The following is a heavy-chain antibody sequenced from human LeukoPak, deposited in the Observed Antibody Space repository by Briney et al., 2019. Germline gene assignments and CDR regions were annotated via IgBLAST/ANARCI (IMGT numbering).Heavy chain of an antibody. V-gene: IGHV1-18*01. J-gene: IGHJ4*02. Sequence: ASVKVSCKASGYTFTSYGISWVRQAPGQGLEWMGWISAYNGNTNYAQKLQGRVTMTTDTSTSTAYMELSSLRSEDTAVYYCARDKVAYGDYVGVFDYWGQGTLVTVSS. CDR1: GYTFTSYG. CDR2: ISAYNGNT. D-gene: IGHD4-17*01. CDR3: ARDKVAYGDYVGVFDY.